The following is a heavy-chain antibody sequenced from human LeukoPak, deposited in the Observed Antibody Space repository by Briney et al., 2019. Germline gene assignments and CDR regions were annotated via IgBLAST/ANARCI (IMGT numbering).Heavy chain of an antibody. CDR3: ARGTDYYDSSGYYYVPFDY. CDR2: IYHSGST. J-gene: IGHJ4*02. D-gene: IGHD3-22*01. CDR1: GGSISSSNW. V-gene: IGHV4-4*02. Sequence: SETLSLTCAVSGGSISSSNWWSWVRQPPGKGLEWIGEIYHSGSTNYNPSLKSRVTISVDKSKNQFSLKLSSVTAADTAVYYCARGTDYYDSSGYYYVPFDYWGQGTLVTVSS.